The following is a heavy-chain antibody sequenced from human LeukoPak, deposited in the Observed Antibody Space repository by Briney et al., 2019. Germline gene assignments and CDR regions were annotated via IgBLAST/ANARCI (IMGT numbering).Heavy chain of an antibody. CDR1: GFTFGDYA. V-gene: IGHV3-49*04. Sequence: GGSLRLSCTASGFTFGDYAMSWVRQAPGKGLEWVGFIRSKAYGGTTEYAASVKGRFTISRDDSKSIAYLQMNSLRAEDTAVYYCARDRQVDAFDIWGQGTMVTVSS. CDR2: IRSKAYGGTT. J-gene: IGHJ3*02. CDR3: ARDRQVDAFDI.